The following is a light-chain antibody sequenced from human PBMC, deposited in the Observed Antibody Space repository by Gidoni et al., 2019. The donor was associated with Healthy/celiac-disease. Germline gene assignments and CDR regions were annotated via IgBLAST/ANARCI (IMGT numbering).Light chain of an antibody. CDR2: DAA. J-gene: IGKJ4*01. CDR3: QQYDNIPLT. Sequence: DIQMTQSPSSLSASVGDRVTIICQASQDISNYLNWYQQKPGKAHKLLIYDAANLETGVPSRFSGSGSGTDFTFTISSLQPEDIATYYCQQYDNIPLTFGGGTKVEIK. CDR1: QDISNY. V-gene: IGKV1-33*01.